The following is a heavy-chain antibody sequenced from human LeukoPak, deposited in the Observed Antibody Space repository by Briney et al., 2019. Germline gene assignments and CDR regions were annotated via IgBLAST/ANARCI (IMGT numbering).Heavy chain of an antibody. J-gene: IGHJ5*02. CDR2: IKQDGSEK. D-gene: IGHD6-13*01. CDR1: GFTFSTYW. Sequence: GGSLRLSCAGSGFTFSTYWMSWVRQAPGKGLEWVANIKQDGSEKYYVDTVKGRFTISRDNAKNTLYLQMNSLRAEDTAVYYCARDRSIAAAGRVFWFDPWGQGTLVTVSS. V-gene: IGHV3-7*01. CDR3: ARDRSIAAAGRVFWFDP.